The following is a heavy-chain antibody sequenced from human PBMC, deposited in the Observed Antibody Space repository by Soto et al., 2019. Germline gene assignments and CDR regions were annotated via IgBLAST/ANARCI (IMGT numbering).Heavy chain of an antibody. CDR3: ARAITIFGVVPARY. CDR1: GYTFTSYA. CDR2: INAGNGNT. J-gene: IGHJ4*02. D-gene: IGHD3-3*01. V-gene: IGHV1-3*01. Sequence: QVPLVQSGAEVKKPGASVKVSCKASGYTFTSYAMHWVRQAPGQRLEWMGWINAGNGNTKYSQKFQGRVTITRDTSASTAYMELSSLRSEDTAVYYCARAITIFGVVPARYWGQGTLVTVSS.